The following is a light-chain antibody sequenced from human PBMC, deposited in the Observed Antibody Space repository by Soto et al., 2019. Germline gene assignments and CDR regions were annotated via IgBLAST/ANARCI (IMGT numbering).Light chain of an antibody. CDR3: QQYNSYPLT. CDR2: KAS. J-gene: IGKJ5*01. V-gene: IGKV1-5*03. CDR1: QSIRSC. Sequence: DIQMTQSPSTLSASVGDRVTITCRASQSIRSCLAWYQQKPGKAPKLLIYKASSLQSGVPSRFSGSGSGTEFTLTISSLQPDDFATYYCQQYNSYPLTFGEGTRVEIK.